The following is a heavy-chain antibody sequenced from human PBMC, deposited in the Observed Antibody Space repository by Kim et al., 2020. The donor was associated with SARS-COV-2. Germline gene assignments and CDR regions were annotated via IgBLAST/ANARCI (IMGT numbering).Heavy chain of an antibody. Sequence: GGSLRLSCVASGFTFSSHSMTWVRQAPGKGLEWVSYISSSGSTINYADSVMGRFTISRDNAKYSLYLQMNSLTDDDTAVYYCARDRYGDYVSDYWGQGIL. D-gene: IGHD4-17*01. CDR3: ARDRYGDYVSDY. V-gene: IGHV3-48*02. CDR2: ISSSGSTI. CDR1: GFTFSSHS. J-gene: IGHJ4*02.